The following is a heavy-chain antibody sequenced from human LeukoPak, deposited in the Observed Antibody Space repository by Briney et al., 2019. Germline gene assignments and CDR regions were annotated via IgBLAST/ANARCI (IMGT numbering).Heavy chain of an antibody. CDR3: ARAPYYYDSSGYCAFDY. D-gene: IGHD3-22*01. CDR1: GYTFTSYG. CDR2: ISAYNGNT. J-gene: IGHJ4*02. Sequence: ASVKVSCKASGYTFTSYGISWVRQAPGQGLEWMGWISAYNGNTNYAQMLQGRVTMTTDTSTSTAYMELRSLRSDDTAVYYCARAPYYYDSSGYCAFDYWGQGTLVTVSS. V-gene: IGHV1-18*01.